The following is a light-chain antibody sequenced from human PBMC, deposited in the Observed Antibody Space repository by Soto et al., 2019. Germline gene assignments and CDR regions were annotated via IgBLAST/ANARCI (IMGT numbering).Light chain of an antibody. J-gene: IGLJ2*01. CDR1: SSNIGAGYD. V-gene: IGLV1-40*01. CDR3: LSFDSSMSVV. CDR2: GNT. Sequence: QSVLTQPPSVSGAPGQRVTISCTGSSSNIGAGYDVHWYQQLPGRAPKLLIYGNTNRPSGVPDRFSGSKSGTSASLAITGLLAEDEDDYYCLSFDSSMSVVFGGGTKVTVL.